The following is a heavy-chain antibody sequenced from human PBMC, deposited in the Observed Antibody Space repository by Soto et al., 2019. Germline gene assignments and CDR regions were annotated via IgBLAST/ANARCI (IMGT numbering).Heavy chain of an antibody. J-gene: IGHJ4*02. D-gene: IGHD6-19*01. V-gene: IGHV3-30-3*01. Sequence: PGGSLRLSCAASGFTFSSYAMHWVRQAPGKGLEWVAVISYDGSNKYYADSVKGRFTISRDNSKNTLYLQMNSLRAEDTAVYYCARDNGQWLVHRYYFDYWGQGTLVTVSS. CDR2: ISYDGSNK. CDR3: ARDNGQWLVHRYYFDY. CDR1: GFTFSSYA.